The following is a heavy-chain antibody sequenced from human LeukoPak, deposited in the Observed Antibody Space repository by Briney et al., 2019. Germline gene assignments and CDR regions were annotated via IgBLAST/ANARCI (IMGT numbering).Heavy chain of an antibody. CDR3: ARVSVGRFYFDN. J-gene: IGHJ4*02. CDR2: INPDGSTT. V-gene: IGHV3-74*01. CDR1: GFTFSSYW. D-gene: IGHD3-3*02. Sequence: GGSLRLSCAASGFTFSSYWMHWVRQAPGKGLVWVSRINPDGSTTSYADSVKGRFTISRDSAKNTLYLQMNSLRAEDTAVYYCARVSVGRFYFDNWGQGTPVTVS.